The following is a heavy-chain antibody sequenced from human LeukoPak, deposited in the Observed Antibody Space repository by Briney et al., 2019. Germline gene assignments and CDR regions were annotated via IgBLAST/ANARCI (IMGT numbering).Heavy chain of an antibody. V-gene: IGHV3-30-3*01. D-gene: IGHD3-10*01. J-gene: IGHJ3*02. CDR1: GFTFSNFV. CDR2: ISYDGNKK. CDR3: ARGAQKILSFGEYPSDAFDI. Sequence: GGSLRLSCTASGFTFSNFVMHWVRQPPGKGLQWVTEISYDGNKKTYVDSVKGRFTISRDNSKNTLYLQMNSLRDEDTAVYYCARGAQKILSFGEYPSDAFDIWGQGTMVSVSS.